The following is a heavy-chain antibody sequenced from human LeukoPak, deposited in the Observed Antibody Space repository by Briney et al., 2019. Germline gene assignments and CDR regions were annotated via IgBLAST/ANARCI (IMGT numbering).Heavy chain of an antibody. Sequence: GGSLRLSCAASGFIFSGYGMHWVRQAPGKGLEWVAFIRYDGSNKYYADSVKGRFTISRDNSKNTLYLQMNSLRAEDTAVYYCAKDNPDYGDYGGYFDYWGQGTLVTVSS. CDR2: IRYDGSNK. CDR1: GFIFSGYG. D-gene: IGHD4-17*01. V-gene: IGHV3-30*02. J-gene: IGHJ4*02. CDR3: AKDNPDYGDYGGYFDY.